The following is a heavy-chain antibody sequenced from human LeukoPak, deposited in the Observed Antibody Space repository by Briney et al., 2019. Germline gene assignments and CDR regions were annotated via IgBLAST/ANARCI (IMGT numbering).Heavy chain of an antibody. Sequence: SETLSLTCAVYGGSFSGYYWSWIRQPPGKGLEWIGEINHSGSTNYNPSLKSRVTISVDTSKNQFSLKLSSVTAADTAVYYCARSPPHYYDSSGSIDYWGQGTLVTISS. CDR1: GGSFSGYY. CDR2: INHSGST. CDR3: ARSPPHYYDSSGSIDY. V-gene: IGHV4-34*01. D-gene: IGHD3-22*01. J-gene: IGHJ4*02.